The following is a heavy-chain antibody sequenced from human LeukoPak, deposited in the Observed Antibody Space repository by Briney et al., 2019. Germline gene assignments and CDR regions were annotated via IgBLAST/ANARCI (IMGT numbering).Heavy chain of an antibody. CDR3: ARDHDNFFDY. CDR2: ITTSGDNA. CDR1: GFTFSGYA. D-gene: IGHD3-9*01. V-gene: IGHV3-23*01. J-gene: IGHJ4*02. Sequence: GGSLRLSCAASGFTFSGYAMSWVRQAPGKGLEWVSAITTSGDNAYYVDSVKGRFTMSRDNSKDTLYLQMNSLGADDTAVYYCARDHDNFFDYWGQGTLVSVST.